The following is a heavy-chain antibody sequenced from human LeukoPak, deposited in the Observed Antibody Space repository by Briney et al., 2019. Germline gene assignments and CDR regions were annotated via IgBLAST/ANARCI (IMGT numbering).Heavy chain of an antibody. CDR2: IHHGGST. V-gene: IGHV4-4*02. Sequence: SETLSLTCAVSGDSISSSNWWTWVRQPPGRGLEWIGEIHHGGSTHYNPSLKSRVTILVDKSNNQFSLMLSSVTAADTAVYYCATVENGYAGYHWGQGTLVTVSS. CDR1: GDSISSSNW. CDR3: ATVENGYAGYH. D-gene: IGHD5-12*01. J-gene: IGHJ5*02.